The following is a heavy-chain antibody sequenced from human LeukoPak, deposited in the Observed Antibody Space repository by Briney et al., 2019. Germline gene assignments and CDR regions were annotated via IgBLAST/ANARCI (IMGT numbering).Heavy chain of an antibody. Sequence: PSETLSLTCTVSGGSISSSSYYWGWIRQPPGKGLEWIGSIYYSGSTYYNPSLKSRVTISVDTSKNQFSPKLSSVTAADTAVYYCARPEGGEMATIEDAFDIWGQGTMVTVSS. D-gene: IGHD5-24*01. J-gene: IGHJ3*02. CDR1: GGSISSSSYY. CDR2: IYYSGST. CDR3: ARPEGGEMATIEDAFDI. V-gene: IGHV4-39*01.